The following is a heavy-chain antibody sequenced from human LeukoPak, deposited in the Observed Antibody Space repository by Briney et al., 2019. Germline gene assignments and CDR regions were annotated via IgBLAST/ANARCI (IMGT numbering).Heavy chain of an antibody. D-gene: IGHD6-13*01. CDR2: ISSGSSFI. CDR1: GGSISSGDYY. J-gene: IGHJ3*02. Sequence: LSLTCTVSGGSISSGDYYWSWIRQPPGKGLEWVSSISSGSSFIYYADSVKGRFTISRGNAKNSLYLQMNSLRAEDTAVYYCARDSGSPQDAFDIWGQGTMVTVSS. CDR3: ARDSGSPQDAFDI. V-gene: IGHV3-11*06.